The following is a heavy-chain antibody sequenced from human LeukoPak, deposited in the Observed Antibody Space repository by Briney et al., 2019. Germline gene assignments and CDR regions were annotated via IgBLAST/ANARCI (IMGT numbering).Heavy chain of an antibody. J-gene: IGHJ3*02. CDR1: GFTFSSYG. CDR3: ARDFSYYDSSGYSRGAFDI. CDR2: IWYDGSNK. V-gene: IGHV3-33*01. Sequence: PGGSLRLSCAASGFTFSSYGMHWVRQAPGKGLEWVAVIWYDGSNKYYADSVKGRFTISRDNSENTLYLQMNSLRAEDTAVYYCARDFSYYDSSGYSRGAFDIWGQGTMVTVSS. D-gene: IGHD3-22*01.